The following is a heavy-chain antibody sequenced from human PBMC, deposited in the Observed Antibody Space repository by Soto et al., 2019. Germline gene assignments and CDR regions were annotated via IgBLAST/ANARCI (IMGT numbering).Heavy chain of an antibody. J-gene: IGHJ3*02. D-gene: IGHD2-15*01. Sequence: ASVKVSCKASGGTFSSYTISWVRQAPGQGLEWMGRIIPILGIANYAQKFQGRVTITADKSTSTAYMELSSLRSEDTAVYYCERDLAVLXSVGSCYSRYAFDIWGQGTMVTVSS. V-gene: IGHV1-69*04. CDR3: ERDLAVLXSVGSCYSRYAFDI. CDR2: IIPILGIA. CDR1: GGTFSSYT.